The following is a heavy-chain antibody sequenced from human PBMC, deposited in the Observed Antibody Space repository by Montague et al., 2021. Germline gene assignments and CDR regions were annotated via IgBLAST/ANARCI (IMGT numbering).Heavy chain of an antibody. CDR3: VRSCSVTNCYTGDAFDV. CDR2: IHGDGGAT. Sequence: LRLSCAASGFAFNMYWMHWVRQAPGKGLVWVSRIHGDGGATYSADFVRGRFTISRDNAKNTLYLQMNSLEAEDTAIYYCVRSCSVTNCYTGDAFDVWGHGTMVTVSS. D-gene: IGHD3-16*02. V-gene: IGHV3-74*01. CDR1: GFAFNMYW. J-gene: IGHJ3*01.